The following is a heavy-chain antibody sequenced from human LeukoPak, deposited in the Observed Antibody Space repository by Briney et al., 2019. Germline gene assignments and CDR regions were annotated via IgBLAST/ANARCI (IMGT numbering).Heavy chain of an antibody. CDR1: GFTFSSYG. CDR3: AKGSKRYYYDSSGYPLDY. CDR2: ISGSGGST. D-gene: IGHD3-22*01. Sequence: GGSLRLSCAASGFTFSSYGMSWVRQAPGKGLEWVSAISGSGGSTYYADSVKGRFTISRDNSKNTLYLQMNSLRAEDTAVYYCAKGSKRYYYDSSGYPLDYWGQGTLVTVSS. J-gene: IGHJ4*02. V-gene: IGHV3-23*01.